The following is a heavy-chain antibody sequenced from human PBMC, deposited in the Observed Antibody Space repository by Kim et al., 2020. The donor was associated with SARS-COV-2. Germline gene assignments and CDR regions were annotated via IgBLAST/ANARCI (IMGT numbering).Heavy chain of an antibody. CDR2: IYYSGST. Sequence: SETLSLTCTVSGGSISSGGYYWSWIRQHPGKGLEWIGYIYYSGSTYYNPSLKSRVTISVDTSKNQFSLKLSSVTAADTAVYYCARDGIGITMVRGVSPAYYYYGMDVWGQGTTVTVSS. CDR1: GGSISSGGYY. J-gene: IGHJ6*02. D-gene: IGHD3-10*01. CDR3: ARDGIGITMVRGVSPAYYYYGMDV. V-gene: IGHV4-31*03.